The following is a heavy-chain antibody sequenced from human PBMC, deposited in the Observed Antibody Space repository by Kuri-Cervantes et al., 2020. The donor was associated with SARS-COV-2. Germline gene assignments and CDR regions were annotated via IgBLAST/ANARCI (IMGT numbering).Heavy chain of an antibody. CDR2: IIPIFSTQ. Sequence: SVNVSCKASGGTFSNYAISWMRQAAGQGLQWMGGIIPIFSTQNYAQKFQGRVTITAVESTSTAYMELMSLRSEDTAVYYSARGRWHDGRLTCLDPWGQGTLVTVSS. V-gene: IGHV1-69*13. J-gene: IGHJ5*02. D-gene: IGHD1-1*01. CDR3: ARGRWHDGRLTCLDP. CDR1: GGTFSNYA.